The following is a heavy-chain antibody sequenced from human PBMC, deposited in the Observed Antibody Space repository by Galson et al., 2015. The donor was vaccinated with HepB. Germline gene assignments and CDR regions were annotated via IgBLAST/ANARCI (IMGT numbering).Heavy chain of an antibody. CDR2: ISYDGSNK. Sequence: SLRLSCAASGFTFSSYTMHWVRQAPGKGLEWVAVISYDGSNKYYADSVKGRFTISRDNSKNTLYLQMNSLRVEDTAVYYCARPLGSGWSDHYYYGMEVWGQGTTVTVSS. J-gene: IGHJ6*02. CDR1: GFTFSSYT. D-gene: IGHD6-19*01. V-gene: IGHV3-30*04. CDR3: ARPLGSGWSDHYYYGMEV.